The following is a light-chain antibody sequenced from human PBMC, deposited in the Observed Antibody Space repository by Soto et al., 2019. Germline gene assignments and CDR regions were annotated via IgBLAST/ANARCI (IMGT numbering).Light chain of an antibody. V-gene: IGKV3-15*01. CDR3: QQCSGWPRT. CDR1: QSVAGD. Sequence: EIIMTQSPATLSVSYGERVTLSCRASQSVAGDLAWYQQKPGQAPRLLIYGASTRATGIPARFSGSGSGAEFTLTISSLQSEDFAVYFCQQCSGWPRTLGQGTKVDIK. CDR2: GAS. J-gene: IGKJ1*01.